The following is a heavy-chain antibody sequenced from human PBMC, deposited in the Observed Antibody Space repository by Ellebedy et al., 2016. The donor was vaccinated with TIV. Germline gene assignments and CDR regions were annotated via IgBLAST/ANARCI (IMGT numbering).Heavy chain of an antibody. Sequence: GESLKISCAASGFTFSSFSMNWVRQAPGKGLEWVANIKQDGSEKYYVDSVKGRFTISRDNAKNSVDLQMNTLRAEDTAVYYCATTLNYGGNCFFDNWGQGTLVTVSS. CDR1: GFTFSSFS. CDR2: IKQDGSEK. V-gene: IGHV3-7*01. D-gene: IGHD4-23*01. CDR3: ATTLNYGGNCFFDN. J-gene: IGHJ4*02.